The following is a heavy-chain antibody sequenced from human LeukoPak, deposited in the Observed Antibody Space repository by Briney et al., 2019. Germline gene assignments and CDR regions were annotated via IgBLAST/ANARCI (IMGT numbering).Heavy chain of an antibody. CDR2: IRSKANSYAT. CDR3: TRREYYYDSSGYYYGADY. D-gene: IGHD3-22*01. Sequence: PGGSLRLSCAASGFTFSGSAMHWVRQASGKGVEWVGRIRSKANSYATAYAASVKGRFTISRDDSKNKAYMQIDSLKTEDTAVYYCTRREYYYDSSGYYYGADYWGQGTLVTVSS. V-gene: IGHV3-73*01. CDR1: GFTFSGSA. J-gene: IGHJ4*02.